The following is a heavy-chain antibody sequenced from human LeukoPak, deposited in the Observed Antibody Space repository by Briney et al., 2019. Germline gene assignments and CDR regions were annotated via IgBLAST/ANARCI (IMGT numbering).Heavy chain of an antibody. V-gene: IGHV4-59*08. CDR3: ARLGPHSKYNWFDP. J-gene: IGHJ5*02. Sequence: PSETLSLTCTVSGDSFSTFYWSWIRQPPGKGLEWIGYFYYSVSTNYNPSLKSRVTISVDASKNQFSLALRSVTAADTAVYYCARLGPHSKYNWFDPWGQGTLVTVSS. CDR1: GDSFSTFY. CDR2: FYYSVST. D-gene: IGHD3-10*01.